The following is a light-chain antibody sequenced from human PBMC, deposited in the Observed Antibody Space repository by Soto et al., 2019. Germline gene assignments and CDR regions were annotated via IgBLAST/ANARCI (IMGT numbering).Light chain of an antibody. CDR3: QQLNSYPRT. Sequence: DIQLTQSPSFLSASVGDRVTITCRASQGISSYLAWYQQKPGKAPKLLIYAASTLQSGVPSRFSGSGSGTDFTLTISSLQPEDFATYYCQQLNSYPRTFGQGTKVDIK. CDR1: QGISSY. J-gene: IGKJ1*01. CDR2: AAS. V-gene: IGKV1-9*01.